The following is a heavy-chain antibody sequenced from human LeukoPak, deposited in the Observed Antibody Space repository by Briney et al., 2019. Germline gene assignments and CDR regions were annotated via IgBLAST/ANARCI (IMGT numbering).Heavy chain of an antibody. CDR2: IYPGDSRT. CDR3: ACRKPLDTWSDP. V-gene: IGHV5-51*01. Sequence: GESLKISCKASAYSFTTDWSGWVRQMPGKGLEWMAVIYPGDSRTRYNPSFEGQITISADQSTSTAYLQWGSLKASDTAMYYCACRKPLDTWSDPWGQGTLVTVSS. J-gene: IGHJ5*02. CDR1: AYSFTTDW.